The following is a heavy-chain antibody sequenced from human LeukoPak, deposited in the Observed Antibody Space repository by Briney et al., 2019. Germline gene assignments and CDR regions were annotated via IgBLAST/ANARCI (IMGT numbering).Heavy chain of an antibody. CDR3: ARSYKWELRT. J-gene: IGHJ5*02. CDR1: GGSLSSSSTSY. V-gene: IGHV4-39*07. CDR2: MNYGGTS. Sequence: PSETLSLTCTVSGGSLSSSSTSYWGWIRQPPGKGLEWIGSMNYGGTSHYNPSLKSRVTISVDTSKNQFSLKLSSVTAADTAVYYCARSYKWELRTWGQGTLVTVSS. D-gene: IGHD1-26*01.